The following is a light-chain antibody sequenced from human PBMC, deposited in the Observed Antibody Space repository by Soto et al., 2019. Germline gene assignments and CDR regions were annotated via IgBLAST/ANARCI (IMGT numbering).Light chain of an antibody. CDR1: SSDVGGYNY. Sequence: QSALTQPASVSGSPGQSITISCTGTSSDVGGYNYVSWYQQHPGKAPKLMIYEVSNRPSGVSNRFSGSKSGNTASLTISGLQAEDEAEYYCSSYTSSSTPYVCGTGTKLTVL. CDR2: EVS. V-gene: IGLV2-14*01. CDR3: SSYTSSSTPYV. J-gene: IGLJ1*01.